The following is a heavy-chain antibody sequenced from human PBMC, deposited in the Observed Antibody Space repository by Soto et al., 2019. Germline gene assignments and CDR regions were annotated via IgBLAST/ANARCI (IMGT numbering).Heavy chain of an antibody. CDR2: ISAYNGNT. J-gene: IGHJ5*02. CDR1: GYTFTSYC. V-gene: IGHV1-18*01. CDR3: ARDYDILTGPMGQTSFHP. D-gene: IGHD3-9*01. Sequence: ASVKVSCKASGYTFTSYCISWVRQAPGQGLEWMGWISAYNGNTNYAQKLQGRVTMTTDTSTSTAYMELRSLRSDDTAVYYCARDYDILTGPMGQTSFHPWGQGPLVTVSS.